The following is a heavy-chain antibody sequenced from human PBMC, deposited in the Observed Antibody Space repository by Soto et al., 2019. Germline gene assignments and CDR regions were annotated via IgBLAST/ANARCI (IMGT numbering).Heavy chain of an antibody. CDR2: IYYSGST. D-gene: IGHD5-12*01. CDR3: ARHFPPDSGYDLNWFDP. Sequence: SETLSLTCTVSGGSISSSSYYWGWIRQPPGKGLEWIGSIYYSGSTYYNPSLKSRVTISVDTSKNQFSLKLSSVTAADTAVYYCARHFPPDSGYDLNWFDPWGQGTLVTVSS. V-gene: IGHV4-39*01. J-gene: IGHJ5*02. CDR1: GGSISSSSYY.